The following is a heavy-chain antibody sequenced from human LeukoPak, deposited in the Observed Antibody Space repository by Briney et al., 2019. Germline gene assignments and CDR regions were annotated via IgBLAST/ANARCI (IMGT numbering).Heavy chain of an antibody. J-gene: IGHJ4*02. CDR2: ISGSGGST. CDR3: AKGHYDSSGGHLDY. V-gene: IGHV3-23*01. D-gene: IGHD3-22*01. Sequence: GGSLRLSCAASGFTFSSYAMSWVRQAPGEGLEWVSAISGSGGSTYYADSVKGRLTISRDNSKNTLYLQMNSLRAEDTAVYYCAKGHYDSSGGHLDYWGQGTLVTVSS. CDR1: GFTFSSYA.